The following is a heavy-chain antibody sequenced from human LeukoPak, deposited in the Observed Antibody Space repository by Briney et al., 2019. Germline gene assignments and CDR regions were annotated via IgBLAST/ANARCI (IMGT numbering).Heavy chain of an antibody. CDR2: INPNSGGT. Sequence: ASVKVSFKASGYTFTGYYIHWVGQAPGQGREGMGWINPNSGGTNSAQKFHGTLTMTRATSISTAYMELSRLRSDDTAVYYCARSGITMVRGVMGGNAFDIWGQGTMVTVSS. J-gene: IGHJ3*02. CDR1: GYTFTGYY. D-gene: IGHD3-10*01. CDR3: ARSGITMVRGVMGGNAFDI. V-gene: IGHV1-2*02.